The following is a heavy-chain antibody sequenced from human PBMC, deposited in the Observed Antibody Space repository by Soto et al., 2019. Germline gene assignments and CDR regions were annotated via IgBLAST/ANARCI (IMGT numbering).Heavy chain of an antibody. CDR3: ARDQRGHAYVLSRIYYFASFDL. CDR2: IYSGGST. D-gene: IGHD2-8*01. Sequence: GVSLRLSCAASGFTVSSNYMSWVRQAPGKGLEWVSVIYSGGSTYYSDSVKGRFTISRDNSKNTLYLQMTSLRAEDTAVYYCARDQRGHAYVLSRIYYFASFDLWGQGTLVSDS. J-gene: IGHJ4*02. V-gene: IGHV3-53*01. CDR1: GFTVSSNY.